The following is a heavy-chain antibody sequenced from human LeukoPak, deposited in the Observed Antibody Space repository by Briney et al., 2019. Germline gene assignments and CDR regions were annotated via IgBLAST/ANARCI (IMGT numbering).Heavy chain of an antibody. CDR3: ARDTLGEGEDANYAVYYFDY. CDR2: IKQDGNEK. Sequence: GGSLRLSCAASGFTFSSYGMSWVRQAPGKGLEWVANIKQDGNEKYYADSVKGRFTISRDNGKNSLDLQMNSLRADDTAVYYCARDTLGEGEDANYAVYYFDYWGQGTVVTVSS. J-gene: IGHJ4*02. V-gene: IGHV3-7*01. CDR1: GFTFSSYG. D-gene: IGHD4/OR15-4a*01.